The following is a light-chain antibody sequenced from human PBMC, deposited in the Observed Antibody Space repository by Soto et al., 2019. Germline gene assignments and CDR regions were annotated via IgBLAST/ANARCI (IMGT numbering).Light chain of an antibody. CDR3: QPTYITPIT. V-gene: IGKV1-39*01. CDR2: SSS. CDR1: QTMNNN. Sequence: DIEMTQSPASLSASVDDRVTISCRTSQTMNNNLNWYQQRPGKAPKLLIYSSSSLMSGVPPRFSGSGSGTDFTLTISSLQPEDFATYFCQPTYITPITFGQGTRLDIK. J-gene: IGKJ5*01.